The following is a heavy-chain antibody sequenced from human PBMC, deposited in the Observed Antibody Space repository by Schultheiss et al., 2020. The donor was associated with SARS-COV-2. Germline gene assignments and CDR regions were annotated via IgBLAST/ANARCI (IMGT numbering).Heavy chain of an antibody. CDR3: ARAEAGNWNPPWFDP. V-gene: IGHV4-39*07. Sequence: SETLSLTCTVSGGSISSSSYYWGWIRQPPGKGLEWIGSIYYSGSTNYNPSLKSRVTIPVDTSKNQFSLKLSSVTAADTAVYYCARAEAGNWNPPWFDPWGQGTLVTVSS. D-gene: IGHD1-1*01. CDR1: GGSISSSSYY. CDR2: IYYSGST. J-gene: IGHJ5*02.